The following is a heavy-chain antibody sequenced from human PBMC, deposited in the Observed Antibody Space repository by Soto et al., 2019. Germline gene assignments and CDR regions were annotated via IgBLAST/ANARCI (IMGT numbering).Heavy chain of an antibody. J-gene: IGHJ3*01. CDR3: ARGDRGAFDL. V-gene: IGHV3-74*01. CDR1: GFTFSYYW. CDR2: IHSDGSST. Sequence: EVRLVESEGGLVQPGGSLSLSCAASGFTFSYYWMHWVRQAPGQGLLWVSRIHSDGSSTTYADSVKGRFTISRDHAKYTVSLRTNSLRVEATGVYFCARGDRGAFDLWGQGTMVTVSS. D-gene: IGHD2-21*02.